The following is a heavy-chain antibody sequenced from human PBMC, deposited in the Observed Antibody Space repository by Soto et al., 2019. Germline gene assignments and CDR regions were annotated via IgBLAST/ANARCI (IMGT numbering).Heavy chain of an antibody. CDR1: GFTFSSYS. V-gene: IGHV3-21*01. J-gene: IGHJ5*02. CDR2: ISSSSSYI. Sequence: GGSLRLSCAASGFTFSSYSMNWVRQAPGKGLEWVSSISSSSSYIYYADSVKGRFTISRDNAKNSLYLQMNSLRAEDTAVYCCARDGSPYLGNWFDPWGQGTLVTVSS. CDR3: ARDGSPYLGNWFDP. D-gene: IGHD3-10*01.